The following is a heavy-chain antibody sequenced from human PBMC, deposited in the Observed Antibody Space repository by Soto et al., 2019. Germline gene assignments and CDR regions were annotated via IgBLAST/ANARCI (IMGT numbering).Heavy chain of an antibody. CDR2: IVIGSGNT. D-gene: IGHD6-6*01. Sequence: QMQLVQSGPEVKKPGTSVKVSCKASGFNFTTFAVQWVRQARGQRLEWMGWIVIGSGNTNFAQKFQERVSITRDMSTTTAYMEMSRLTSGDMAVYYCSASDTSSSVGDFWGQGTLVTVSS. CDR1: GFNFTTFA. CDR3: SASDTSSSVGDF. J-gene: IGHJ4*02. V-gene: IGHV1-58*01.